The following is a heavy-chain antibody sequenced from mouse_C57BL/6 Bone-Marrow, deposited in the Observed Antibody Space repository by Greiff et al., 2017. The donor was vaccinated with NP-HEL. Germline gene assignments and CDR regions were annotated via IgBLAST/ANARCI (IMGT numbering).Heavy chain of an antibody. J-gene: IGHJ1*03. D-gene: IGHD1-1*01. CDR3: ASGGITTVVATPYFDV. CDR2: IHPNSGST. V-gene: IGHV1-64*01. Sequence: QVQLQQPGAELVKPGASVKLSCKASGYTFTSYWMHWVKQRPGQGLEWIGMIHPNSGSTNYNEKFKSKATLTVDKSSSTAYMQLSSLTSEDSAVYYCASGGITTVVATPYFDVWGTGTTVTVSS. CDR1: GYTFTSYW.